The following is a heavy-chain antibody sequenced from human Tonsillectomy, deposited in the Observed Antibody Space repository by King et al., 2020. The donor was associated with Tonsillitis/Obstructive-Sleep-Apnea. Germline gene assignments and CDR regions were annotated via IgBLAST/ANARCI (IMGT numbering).Heavy chain of an antibody. CDR3: ARDMVLEAGGDAFAI. V-gene: IGHV4-59*01. CDR1: GGSISSYS. D-gene: IGHD2-8*01. J-gene: IGHJ3*02. Sequence: VQLQESGPGLVKPSETLSLTCTVSGGSISSYSWSWIRQPPGKGLEWIGYVYYSGSTNYNPSLKSRVTISVDTSKNQFSLKLSSVTAADTAVYYCARDMVLEAGGDAFAIWGQGTLVTVSS. CDR2: VYYSGST.